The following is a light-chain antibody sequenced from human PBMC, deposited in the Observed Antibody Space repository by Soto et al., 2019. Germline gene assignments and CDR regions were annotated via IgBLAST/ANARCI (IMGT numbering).Light chain of an antibody. V-gene: IGKV1-33*01. CDR2: DAS. CDR1: QDISNY. Sequence: DIQKTQSPSSLSTSVGDRVTITCQASQDISNYLNWYQQKPGKAPKLLIYDASNLETGVPSRFSGSGSGTDFTFTFSSLQPEDIATYYCQQYDNLPLTFGGGTKVEIK. CDR3: QQYDNLPLT. J-gene: IGKJ4*01.